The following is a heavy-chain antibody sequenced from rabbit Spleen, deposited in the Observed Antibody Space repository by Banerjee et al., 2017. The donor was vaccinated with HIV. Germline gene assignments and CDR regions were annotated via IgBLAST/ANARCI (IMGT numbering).Heavy chain of an antibody. CDR2: IAGSRSGFT. V-gene: IGHV1S40*01. CDR3: ARDTGSSFSSYGMDL. Sequence: QSLEESGGDMVKPGASLTITCTASAFYFSNSDYMSCVRQAPGKGLEWLSCIAGSRSGFTYSATCAKGRFTFSKTSSTTVTLQMTSLTAADTATYFCARDTGSSFSSYGMDLWGQGTLVTVS. J-gene: IGHJ6*01. D-gene: IGHD8-1*01. CDR1: AFYFSNSDY.